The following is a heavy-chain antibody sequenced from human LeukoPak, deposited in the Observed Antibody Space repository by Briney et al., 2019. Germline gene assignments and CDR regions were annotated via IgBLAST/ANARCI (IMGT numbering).Heavy chain of an antibody. CDR1: GFTFSDHY. CDR2: TRNKANSYTT. V-gene: IGHV3-72*01. D-gene: IGHD1-26*01. Sequence: GGSLRLSCAASGFTFSDHYMDWVRQAPGKGLEWVGRTRNKANSYTTEYAASVKGRFTISRDDSKNSLYLQMNSLKTEDTAVYYCASLRSGQLVSGSYYTFDYWSQATMVTVSS. J-gene: IGHJ4*02. CDR3: ASLRSGQLVSGSYYTFDY.